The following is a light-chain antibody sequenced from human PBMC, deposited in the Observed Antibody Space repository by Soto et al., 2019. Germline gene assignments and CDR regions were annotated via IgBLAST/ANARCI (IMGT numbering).Light chain of an antibody. V-gene: IGKV3-11*01. Sequence: EIVLTQSPATLSLSPGERATLSCRASQSVSTYLAWYQQRPGLAPRLLIYDASNRATGIPARFSGSGSGTAFTLTISRLEPDDFAVYYCQQRGSWITFGQGTRLEIK. CDR1: QSVSTY. CDR2: DAS. J-gene: IGKJ5*01. CDR3: QQRGSWIT.